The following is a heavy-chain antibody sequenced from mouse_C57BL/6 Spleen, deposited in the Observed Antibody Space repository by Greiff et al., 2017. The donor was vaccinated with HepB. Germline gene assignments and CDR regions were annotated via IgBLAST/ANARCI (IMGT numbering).Heavy chain of an antibody. CDR2: IDPEDGET. J-gene: IGHJ3*01. D-gene: IGHD2-4*01. CDR3: AMRLYYDYDVAY. V-gene: IGHV14-2*01. Sequence: VQLQQSGAELVKPGASVKLSCTASGFNIKDYYMHWVKQRTEQGLEWIGRIDPEDGETKYAPKFQGKATITAATSSNTASLQLSSLTTEDSAVYYCAMRLYYDYDVAYWGQGTLVTVSA. CDR1: GFNIKDYY.